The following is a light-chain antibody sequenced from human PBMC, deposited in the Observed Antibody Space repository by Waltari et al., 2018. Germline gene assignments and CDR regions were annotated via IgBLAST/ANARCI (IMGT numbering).Light chain of an antibody. CDR1: SGAVTSGHY. CDR3: LISSDDARV. Sequence: QAVVTQEPSLTVSPGGTVTLTCGPRSGAVTSGHYPYWFQQKPGQAPRTLIFDTNNKHSWTPARFIGSLLGGKAALTLSGAQPEDEAVYYCLISSDDARVFGGGTKLTVL. J-gene: IGLJ2*01. CDR2: DTN. V-gene: IGLV7-46*01.